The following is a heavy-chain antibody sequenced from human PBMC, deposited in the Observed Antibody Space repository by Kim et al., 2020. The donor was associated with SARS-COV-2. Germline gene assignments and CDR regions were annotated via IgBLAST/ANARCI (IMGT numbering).Heavy chain of an antibody. CDR3: ANLPLLQPPYYYYYYYMDV. Sequence: GGSLRLSCAASGFTFSSYGMHWVRQAPGKGLEWVAVISYDGSNKYYADSVKGRFTISRDNSKNTLYLQMNSLRAEDTAVYYCANLPLLQPPYYYYYYYMDVWGKGTTVTVSS. J-gene: IGHJ6*03. CDR1: GFTFSSYG. V-gene: IGHV3-30*18. CDR2: ISYDGSNK. D-gene: IGHD2-15*01.